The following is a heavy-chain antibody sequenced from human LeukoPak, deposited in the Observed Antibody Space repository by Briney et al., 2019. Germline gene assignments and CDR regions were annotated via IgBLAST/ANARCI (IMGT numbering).Heavy chain of an antibody. J-gene: IGHJ4*02. CDR2: IYWDDDK. D-gene: IGHD3-22*01. CDR3: AQVGDYYDSSGYYYGSYFDY. V-gene: IGHV2-5*02. Sequence: SGPTLVNPTQTLTLTCTFSGFSLSTSGVGVGWNRQPPGKALEWLALIYWDDDKRYSPSLKSRLTITKDTSKNQVVLTMTNMDPVDTATYYCAQVGDYYDSSGYYYGSYFDYWGQGTLVTVSS. CDR1: GFSLSTSGVG.